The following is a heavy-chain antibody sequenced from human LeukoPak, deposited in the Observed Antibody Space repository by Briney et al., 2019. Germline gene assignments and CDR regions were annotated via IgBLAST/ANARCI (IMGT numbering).Heavy chain of an antibody. CDR1: GGSISSGSYY. D-gene: IGHD5-18*01. Sequence: PSETLSLTCTVSGGSISSGSYYWSWIRQPPGKGLEWIGYIYYSGSINYNPSLKSRVTLSVDTSKSHFSLKLSSVTAADTAVYYCARTPPQYIYGPGTYFDYWGQGTLVTVSS. J-gene: IGHJ4*02. V-gene: IGHV4-61*03. CDR3: ARTPPQYIYGPGTYFDY. CDR2: IYYSGSI.